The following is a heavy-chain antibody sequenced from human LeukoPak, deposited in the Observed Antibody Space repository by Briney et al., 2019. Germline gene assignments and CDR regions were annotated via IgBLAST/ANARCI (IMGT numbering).Heavy chain of an antibody. D-gene: IGHD2-15*01. CDR1: GLAFSQYG. J-gene: IGHJ1*01. CDR2: IKEDGSDK. V-gene: IGHV3-7*01. CDR3: ASTFPYCSEDNCAL. Sequence: GGSLRLSCAASGLAFSQYGMNWVRQAPGKGLEWVAGIKEDGSDKYYVDSVEGRFTISRDNARNSLYLQMNNLRADDTAVYYCASTFPYCSEDNCALGGQGTLVTVSS.